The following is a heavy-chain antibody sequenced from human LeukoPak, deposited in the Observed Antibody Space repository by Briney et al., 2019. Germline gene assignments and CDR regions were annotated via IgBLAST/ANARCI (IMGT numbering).Heavy chain of an antibody. CDR3: ARPRAAAAGTGFDY. J-gene: IGHJ4*02. V-gene: IGHV4-39*02. D-gene: IGHD6-13*01. CDR2: IHWSRKN. Sequence: SEPLSLTCTPSGGSINISDYYWGGIRQPPGEGLEWIGYIHWSRKNYYHPSIKRRVTISVQTSRHHFSLRLSSVTAADTAVYYCARPRAAAAGTGFDYWGEGTRVTVSS. CDR1: GGSINISDYY.